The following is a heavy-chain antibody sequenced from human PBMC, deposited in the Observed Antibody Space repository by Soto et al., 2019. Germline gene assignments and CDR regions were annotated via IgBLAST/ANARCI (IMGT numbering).Heavy chain of an antibody. J-gene: IGHJ2*01. CDR3: ARESHDILTGPPWVWYFDL. CDR2: INDRGPI. Sequence: QVQLQQWGAGPLRPLETLSLTCGVSGGSFSGYYWAWIRQSPGNGLEWIGEINDRGPINYNPSLKSRFSLSVDTSKNHYSLNLRSVTAADTAVYYCARESHDILTGPPWVWYFDLWGRGTLVTVSS. CDR1: GGSFSGYY. D-gene: IGHD3-9*01. V-gene: IGHV4-34*01.